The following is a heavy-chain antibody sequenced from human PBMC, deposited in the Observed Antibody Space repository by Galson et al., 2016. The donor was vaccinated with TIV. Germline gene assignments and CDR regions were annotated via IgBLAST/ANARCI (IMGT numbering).Heavy chain of an antibody. J-gene: IGHJ3*01. CDR3: ARAAGRNGATCYATCDSFDF. CDR2: TYCRSRCYY. CDR1: GDSVSSNSAA. V-gene: IGHV6-1*01. Sequence: CAISGDSVSSNSAAWNWIRQSPSRGLEWLGRTYCRSRCYYDYAVSVESRITIESDTSKNKFSLQLDSVTSEDTAVYYCARAAGRNGATCYATCDSFDFWGQATKVTVSS. D-gene: IGHD2-2*01.